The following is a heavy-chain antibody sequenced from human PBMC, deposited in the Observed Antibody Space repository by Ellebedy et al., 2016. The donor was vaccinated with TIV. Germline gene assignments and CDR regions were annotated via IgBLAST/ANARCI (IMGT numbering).Heavy chain of an antibody. D-gene: IGHD3-10*01. CDR1: GYSFTTYW. V-gene: IGHV5-51*01. J-gene: IGHJ4*02. CDR3: ARHLGSGSHFDD. CDR2: IYPGDSDT. Sequence: GESLKIPCKGSGYSFTTYWIGWVRQMPGKGLEWLGIIYPGDSDTRYNPSFQGQVTISADKSISTAYLQWSSLKASDTAMYFCARHLGSGSHFDDWGQGTLVTVSS.